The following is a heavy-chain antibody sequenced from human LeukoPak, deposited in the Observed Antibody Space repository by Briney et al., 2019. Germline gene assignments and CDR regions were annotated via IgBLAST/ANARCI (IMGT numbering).Heavy chain of an antibody. J-gene: IGHJ4*02. CDR1: GLTYSRYA. CDR2: NSGSGGST. CDR3: ANCIAAEPFYFDY. Sequence: GGSLRPSSAASGLTYSRYAMSWVRPAPRKGLEWVSANSGSGGSTYYADAVKGRFTISRDNSKKTLYLQMNSLRAEDTAVYYCANCIAAEPFYFDYWGQGALVTVSS. D-gene: IGHD6-13*01. V-gene: IGHV3-23*01.